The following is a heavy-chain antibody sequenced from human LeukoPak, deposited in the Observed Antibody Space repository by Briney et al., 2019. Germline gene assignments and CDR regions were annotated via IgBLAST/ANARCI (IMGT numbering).Heavy chain of an antibody. CDR1: GYTFTSYG. D-gene: IGHD3-10*01. CDR3: ARESGGLLWFGELALSNAFDI. V-gene: IGHV1-18*01. Sequence: ASVKVSCKASGYTFTSYGIIWVRQAPGQGLEWMGWISAYNGNTNYAQKLQGRVTMTTDTSTSTAYMELRSLRSDDTAVYYCARESGGLLWFGELALSNAFDIWGQGTMVTVSS. CDR2: ISAYNGNT. J-gene: IGHJ3*02.